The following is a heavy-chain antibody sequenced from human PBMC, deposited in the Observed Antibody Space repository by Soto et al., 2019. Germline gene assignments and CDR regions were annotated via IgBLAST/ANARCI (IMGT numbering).Heavy chain of an antibody. CDR1: GGSLSGYY. J-gene: IGHJ4*02. D-gene: IGHD3-22*01. Sequence: SETLSLTCAVYGGSLSGYYWSWIRQPPGKGLEWIGEMFHGGSTYYSPSLKSRVTISVDTSKNQFSLDLSSVTAADTAVYYCARPRYHSNTFYYYFKSCRQGTLVTVSS. CDR2: MFHGGST. V-gene: IGHV4-34*12. CDR3: ARPRYHSNTFYYYFKS.